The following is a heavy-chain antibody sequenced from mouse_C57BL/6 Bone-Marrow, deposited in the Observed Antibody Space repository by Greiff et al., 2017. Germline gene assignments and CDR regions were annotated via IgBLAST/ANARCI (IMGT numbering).Heavy chain of an antibody. D-gene: IGHD2-3*01. CDR1: GFTFSSYA. Sequence: DVKLVESGGGLVKPGGSLKLSCAASGFTFSSYAMSWVRQTPEKRLEWVATISDGGSYTYYPDNVKGRLTISRDNAKNNLYLQMSHLKSEDTAMYYCAWLLPFAYWGQGTLVTVSA. CDR2: ISDGGSYT. J-gene: IGHJ3*01. CDR3: AWLLPFAY. V-gene: IGHV5-4*03.